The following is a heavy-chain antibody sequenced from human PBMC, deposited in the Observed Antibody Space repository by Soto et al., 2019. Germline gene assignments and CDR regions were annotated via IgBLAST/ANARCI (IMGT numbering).Heavy chain of an antibody. V-gene: IGHV4-39*07. CDR2: IYYSGST. J-gene: IGHJ6*02. CDR1: GGSISSSSYY. CDR3: ARYKSNYYYGMDV. D-gene: IGHD1-20*01. Sequence: PSETLSLTCTASGGSISSSSYYWGWIRQPPGKGLEWIGSIYYSGSTYYNPSLKSRVTISVDTSKNQFSLKLSSVTAADTAVYYCARYKSNYYYGMDVWGQGTTVTVSS.